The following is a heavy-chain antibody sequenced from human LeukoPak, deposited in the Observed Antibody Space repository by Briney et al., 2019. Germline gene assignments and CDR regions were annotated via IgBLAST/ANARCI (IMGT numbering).Heavy chain of an antibody. J-gene: IGHJ4*02. Sequence: GASVKVSCKASGYTFRSYGISWVRQAPGQGLEWMGWINPDSGGTSYAQKFQGRVTMTRATSISTAYMELSRLRSDDTAVYYCARDRITIFGVVVLPFDYWGQGTLVTVSS. CDR1: GYTFRSYG. V-gene: IGHV1-2*02. CDR3: ARDRITIFGVVVLPFDY. D-gene: IGHD3-3*01. CDR2: INPDSGGT.